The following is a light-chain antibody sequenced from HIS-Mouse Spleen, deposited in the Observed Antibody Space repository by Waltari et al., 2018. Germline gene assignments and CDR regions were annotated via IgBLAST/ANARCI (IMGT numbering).Light chain of an antibody. CDR3: GADHGSGSNFL. CDR1: SGYSNYK. J-gene: IGLJ2*01. Sequence: QPVLTQPPSASASLGASVTLTCTLSSGYSNYKVDWYQQRPGKGPRFGMGVGTGGIVGSKGDGIPDRFSVLGSGLNRYLTIKNIQEEDESDYHCGADHGSGSNFLFCGGTKLTVL. V-gene: IGLV9-49*01. CDR2: VGTGGIVG.